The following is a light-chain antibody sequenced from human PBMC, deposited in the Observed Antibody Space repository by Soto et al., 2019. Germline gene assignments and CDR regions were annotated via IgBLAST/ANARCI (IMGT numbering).Light chain of an antibody. Sequence: EIVLTQSPGTLSLSPGERATLSCRASQSVSSSYLAWYQQKHGQPPRLLIYGASSRATGIPDRFSGSGSGTDFTLTISRLEPEDFAVYYCQQYGSSPITFGRGTRLEIK. CDR2: GAS. V-gene: IGKV3-20*01. CDR3: QQYGSSPIT. J-gene: IGKJ5*01. CDR1: QSVSSSY.